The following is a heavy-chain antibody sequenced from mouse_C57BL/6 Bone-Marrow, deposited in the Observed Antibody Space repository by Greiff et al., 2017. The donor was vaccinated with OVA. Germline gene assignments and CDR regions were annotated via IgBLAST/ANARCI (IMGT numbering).Heavy chain of an antibody. CDR3: ARDGYYGEFAY. CDR2: IDPSDSET. V-gene: IGHV1-52*01. D-gene: IGHD2-3*01. Sequence: QVHVKQPGAELVRPGSSVKLSCKASGYTFTSYWMHWVKQRPIQGLEWIGNIDPSDSETHYNQKFKDKATLTVDKSSSTAYMQLSSLTSEDSAVYYCARDGYYGEFAYWGQGTLVTVSA. J-gene: IGHJ3*01. CDR1: GYTFTSYW.